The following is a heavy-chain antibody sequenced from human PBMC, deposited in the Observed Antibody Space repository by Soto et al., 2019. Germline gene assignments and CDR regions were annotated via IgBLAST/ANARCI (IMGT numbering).Heavy chain of an antibody. Sequence: QVQLVQSGAEVRKPGASVKVSCKASGYTFSSHGIIWVRQAPGQGLGWMGWISGYNGNAKYAKRFQGRATMTTDTSTSTVYMDLRSLGSDDSAVYYCAREGSYGWYDCWGQGTLVTVSS. D-gene: IGHD2-15*01. J-gene: IGHJ5*01. CDR1: GYTFSSHG. V-gene: IGHV1-18*01. CDR3: AREGSYGWYDC. CDR2: ISGYNGNA.